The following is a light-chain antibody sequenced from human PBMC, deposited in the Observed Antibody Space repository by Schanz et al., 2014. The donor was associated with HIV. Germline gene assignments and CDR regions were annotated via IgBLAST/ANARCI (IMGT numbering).Light chain of an antibody. V-gene: IGLV2-14*03. J-gene: IGLJ3*02. CDR3: CSFAGTIWV. Sequence: QSALTQPASVSGSPGQSITISCTGTSSDVGRYNYVSWYQQHPGKAPRLMIYDVSNRPSGVSNRFSGSKSGNTASLTISGLQAEDEADYYCCSFAGTIWVFGGGTKLTVL. CDR2: DVS. CDR1: SSDVGRYNY.